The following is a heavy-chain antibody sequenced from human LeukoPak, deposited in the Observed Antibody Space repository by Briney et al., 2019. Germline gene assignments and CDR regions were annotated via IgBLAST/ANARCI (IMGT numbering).Heavy chain of an antibody. V-gene: IGHV3-53*01. J-gene: IGHJ1*01. CDR1: GFTVSSNY. Sequence: GGSLRLSCAASGFTVSSNYMSWVRQAPGKGLEWVSVIYSGGSTYYADSVKGRFTISRDNAKNSLYLQMNSLRAEDTAVYYCAREVYCSSTSCYTGYFQHWGQGTLVTVSS. CDR2: IYSGGST. CDR3: AREVYCSSTSCYTGYFQH. D-gene: IGHD2-2*02.